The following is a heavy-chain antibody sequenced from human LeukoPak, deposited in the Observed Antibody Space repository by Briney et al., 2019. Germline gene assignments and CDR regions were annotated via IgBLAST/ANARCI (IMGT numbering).Heavy chain of an antibody. D-gene: IGHD3-22*01. CDR1: GFTFSNAW. V-gene: IGHV3-15*01. CDR3: TTDIWVNYYDSSGYYPGDY. J-gene: IGHJ4*02. CDR2: IKSKTDGGTT. Sequence: GGSLRLSCAASGFTFSNAWMSWVRQAPGKGLEWVGRIKSKTDGGTTDYAAPVKGRFTISRDDSKNTLYLQMNSLKTEDTAVYYCTTDIWVNYYDSSGYYPGDYWGQGTLVTVSS.